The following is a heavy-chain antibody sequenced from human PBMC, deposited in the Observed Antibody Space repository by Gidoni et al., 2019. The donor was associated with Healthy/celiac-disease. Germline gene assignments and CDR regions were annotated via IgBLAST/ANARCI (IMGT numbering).Heavy chain of an antibody. CDR1: GFTFSSFA. CDR2: ISSNGGST. J-gene: IGHJ6*02. Sequence: EVQLVESGGGLVQPGGSLRLSLSASGFTFSSFALHCVRQAPGKGLEYVSAISSNGGSTYYADSVKGRFTISRDNSKNTLYLQMSSLRAEDTAVYYCVKDEVIGPAAMRQQLAPYYYGMDVWGQGTTVTVSS. CDR3: VKDEVIGPAAMRQQLAPYYYGMDV. V-gene: IGHV3-64D*06. D-gene: IGHD2-2*01.